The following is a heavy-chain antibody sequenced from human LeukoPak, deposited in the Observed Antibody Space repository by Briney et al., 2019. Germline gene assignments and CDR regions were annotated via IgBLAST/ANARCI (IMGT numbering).Heavy chain of an antibody. V-gene: IGHV4-59*01. J-gene: IGHJ4*02. CDR2: IYYTGTT. CDR1: GGSISPYY. D-gene: IGHD6-13*01. CDR3: ARAGSSWSTGYYFDY. Sequence: PSETLPLTCTVSGGSISPYYWTWIRQPPGKGLEWIGFIYYTGTTNYNPSLKSRVTISADTSKNQFSLKLSSVTAADTAVYYCARAGSSWSTGYYFDYWGQGTLVTVSS.